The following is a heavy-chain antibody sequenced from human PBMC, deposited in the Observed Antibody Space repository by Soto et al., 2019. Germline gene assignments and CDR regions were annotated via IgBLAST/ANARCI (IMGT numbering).Heavy chain of an antibody. J-gene: IGHJ4*02. CDR2: ISGSGGST. D-gene: IGHD3-22*01. CDR1: GFTFSSYA. CDR3: AKDRGSGYYLY. V-gene: IGHV3-23*01. Sequence: EVQLLESGGGLVQPGGSLRLSCAASGFTFSSYAMSWVRQAPGKGLEWVSAISGSGGSTYYADSVKGRFTISRDNSKNTLSLQMNRLRAEDTAVYYCAKDRGSGYYLYWGQGTLVTVSS.